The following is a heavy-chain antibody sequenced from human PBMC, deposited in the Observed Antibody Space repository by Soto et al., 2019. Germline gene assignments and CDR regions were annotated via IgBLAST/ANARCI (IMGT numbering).Heavy chain of an antibody. CDR1: GFSLSTSGVG. V-gene: IGHV2-5*02. CDR3: AHNLSIAAAGTDLPLHHEHNWFDP. J-gene: IGHJ5*02. D-gene: IGHD6-13*01. Sequence: QITLKESGPSLVKPTQTLTLTCTFSGFSLSTSGVGVGWIRQPPGKALEWLALIYWDDDKRYSPSLKSRLTITKDTSKNQVVLTMTNMDPVDTAPYYCAHNLSIAAAGTDLPLHHEHNWFDPWGQGTLVTVSS. CDR2: IYWDDDK.